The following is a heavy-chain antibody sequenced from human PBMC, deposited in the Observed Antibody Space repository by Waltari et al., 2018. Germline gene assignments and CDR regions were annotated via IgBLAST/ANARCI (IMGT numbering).Heavy chain of an antibody. CDR2: VEPEDGET. Sequence: EVQLVQSGAEVKKPGATVKISCKVSGYTFTEYSMHWVQQAPGKGLGWMGLVEPEDGETIYAEKFQGRVTITADTSTDTAYMELSSLRSEDTAVYYCATVRAGEHPYYYYGMDVWGQGTTVTVSS. D-gene: IGHD2-21*01. CDR1: GYTFTEYS. V-gene: IGHV1-69-2*01. CDR3: ATVRAGEHPYYYYGMDV. J-gene: IGHJ6*02.